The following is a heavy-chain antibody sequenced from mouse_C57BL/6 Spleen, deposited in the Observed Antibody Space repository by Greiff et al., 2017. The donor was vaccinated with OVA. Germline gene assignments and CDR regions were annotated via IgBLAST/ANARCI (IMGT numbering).Heavy chain of an antibody. CDR3: ARVFYGSSSYCYFAF. CDR2: IDPANGTT. D-gene: IGHD1-1*01. V-gene: IGHV14-3*01. J-gene: IGHJ1*03. CDR1: GFNIKNTY. Sequence: VHVKQSVAELVRPGASVKLSCTASGFNIKNTYMHWVKQRPEQGLEWIGRIDPANGTTNSAPKFQGKATITADTSSNTAYLQLSSLSSDDSSLYYCARVFYGSSSYCYFAFWGTGPTVTVSS.